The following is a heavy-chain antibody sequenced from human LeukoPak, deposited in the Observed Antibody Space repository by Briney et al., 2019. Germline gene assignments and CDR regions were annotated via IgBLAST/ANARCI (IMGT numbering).Heavy chain of an antibody. V-gene: IGHV4-39*07. CDR2: IYYSGST. J-gene: IGHJ5*02. CDR1: GGSISSSSYY. D-gene: IGHD6-13*01. Sequence: SETLSLTCTVSGGSISSSSYYWGWIRQPPGKGLEWIGSIYYSGSTYYNPSLKSRVTISVDTSKNQFSLKLSSVTAADTAVYYCARDFNGEQQQLVRDGFDPWGQGTLVSVSS. CDR3: ARDFNGEQQQLVRDGFDP.